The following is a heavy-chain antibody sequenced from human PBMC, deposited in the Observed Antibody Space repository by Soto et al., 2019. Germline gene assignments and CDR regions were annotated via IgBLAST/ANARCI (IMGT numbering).Heavy chain of an antibody. Sequence: QGQLVESGGGLVKPGGSLRLSCAASGFTFDDYYMSWVRQAPGKGLEWILDISSTGSHTNYADSVKGRFTISRDNAKNSLHLQMNNLRGEDTAVYYCATGGYNYGSDFWGQGTLVTVSS. CDR2: ISSTGSHT. CDR1: GFTFDDYY. D-gene: IGHD5-18*01. J-gene: IGHJ4*02. CDR3: ATGGYNYGSDF. V-gene: IGHV3-11*05.